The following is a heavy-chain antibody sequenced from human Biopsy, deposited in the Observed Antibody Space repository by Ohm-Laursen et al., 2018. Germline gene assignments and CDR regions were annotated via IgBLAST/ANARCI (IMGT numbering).Heavy chain of an antibody. CDR1: GGSISSGGSY. CDR3: ARGDYFDSNGYFWFDP. V-gene: IGHV4-31*01. Sequence: TLSLTCTVSGGSISSGGSYWSWLRQRPGKGLDRIGYIFNTANTYYNPSLKNLITISGDTSKDQFSLKLNSVTAADTAVYYCARGDYFDSNGYFWFDPWGQGTLVTVSS. CDR2: IFNTANT. D-gene: IGHD3-22*01. J-gene: IGHJ5*02.